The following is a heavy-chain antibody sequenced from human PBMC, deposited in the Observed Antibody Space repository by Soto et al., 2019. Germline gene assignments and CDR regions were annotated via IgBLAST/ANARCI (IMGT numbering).Heavy chain of an antibody. J-gene: IGHJ6*02. CDR1: GYTFTIYY. CDR2: INPSGGST. Sequence: GASVKVSCKASGYTFTIYYMHCVLQAPVQWRDWMGIINPSGGSTSYAQKFQGRVTMTRDTSTSTVYMELSSLRSEDTAVYYCARSRLVRGVTNYYYYYGMDVWGQGTTVTVSS. CDR3: ARSRLVRGVTNYYYYYGMDV. D-gene: IGHD3-10*01. V-gene: IGHV1-46*01.